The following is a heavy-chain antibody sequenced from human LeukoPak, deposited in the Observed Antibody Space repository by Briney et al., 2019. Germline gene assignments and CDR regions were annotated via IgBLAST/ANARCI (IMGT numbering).Heavy chain of an antibody. CDR3: ATRHDY. J-gene: IGHJ4*02. CDR2: ISWNSGSI. V-gene: IGHV3-9*01. CDR1: GFTFDDYA. Sequence: GRSLRLSCAASGFTFDDYAMHWVRQAPGKGLEWVSGISWNSGSIGYADSVKGRFTISRDNAKNSVYLQMNSLRAEDTAVYYCATRHDYCGQGTLVTVSS.